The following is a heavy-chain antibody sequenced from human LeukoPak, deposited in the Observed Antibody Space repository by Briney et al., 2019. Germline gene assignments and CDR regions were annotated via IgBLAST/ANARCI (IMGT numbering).Heavy chain of an antibody. CDR2: MNPNSGNT. CDR1: GYTFTSYD. CDR3: ASSCSGGSCYSYWFDP. V-gene: IGHV1-8*01. Sequence: ASVKVSCKASGYTFTSYDINWVRQAPGQGLEWMGWMNPNSGNTGYAQKFQGRVTMTRNTSISTAYMELSSLRSEDTAVYYCASSCSGGSCYSYWFDPWGQGTLVTVSS. D-gene: IGHD2-15*01. J-gene: IGHJ5*02.